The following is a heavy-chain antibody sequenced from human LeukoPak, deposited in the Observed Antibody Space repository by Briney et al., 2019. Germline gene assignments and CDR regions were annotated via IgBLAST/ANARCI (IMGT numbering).Heavy chain of an antibody. CDR2: IYHSGST. CDR1: GYSISSGYY. J-gene: IGHJ4*02. D-gene: IGHD3-22*01. Sequence: SETLSPTCTVSGYSISSGYYWGWIRQPPGKGLEWIGSIYHSGSTYYNPSLKSRVTISVDTSKNQFSLKLSSVTAADTAVYYCARGGSSGYYYFDYWGQGTLVTVSS. V-gene: IGHV4-38-2*02. CDR3: ARGGSSGYYYFDY.